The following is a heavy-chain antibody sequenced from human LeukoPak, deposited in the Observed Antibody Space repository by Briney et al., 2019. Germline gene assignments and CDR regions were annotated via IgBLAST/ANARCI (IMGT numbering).Heavy chain of an antibody. CDR3: ARILYYYDSSGYYPGAFDI. CDR1: GGTFSSYA. CDR2: IIPIFGTP. V-gene: IGHV1-69*13. Sequence: ASVKVSCKASGGTFSSYAINWVRQAPGQGLEWMGGIIPIFGTPNYAQKFQGRVTITADESMSTAYMELSSLRSEDTAVYYCARILYYYDSSGYYPGAFDIWGQGTMVTVSS. D-gene: IGHD3-22*01. J-gene: IGHJ3*02.